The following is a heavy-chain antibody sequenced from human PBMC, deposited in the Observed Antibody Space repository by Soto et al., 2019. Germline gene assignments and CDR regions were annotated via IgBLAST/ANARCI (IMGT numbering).Heavy chain of an antibody. D-gene: IGHD6-13*01. CDR1: GGTFSSYT. CDR2: IIPILGIA. Sequence: QVQLVQSGAEVKKPGSSVKVSCKASGGTFSSYTISWVRQAPGQGLEWMGRIIPILGIANDAQKFQGRVTITADKSTSTAYMELSSLRSEDTAVYYCAREQQLDYYYMDVWGKGTTVTVSS. J-gene: IGHJ6*03. CDR3: AREQQLDYYYMDV. V-gene: IGHV1-69*08.